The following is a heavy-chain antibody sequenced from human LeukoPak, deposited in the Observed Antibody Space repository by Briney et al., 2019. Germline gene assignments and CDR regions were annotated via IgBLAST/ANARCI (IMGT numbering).Heavy chain of an antibody. CDR3: ARAGGEWELLSYFDY. J-gene: IGHJ4*02. CDR1: GGSFSGYY. CDR2: INHSGST. D-gene: IGHD1-26*01. Sequence: SETLSLTCAVYGGSFSGYYWSWIRQPPGKGLEWIGEINHSGSTNYNPSLKSRVTISVDTSENQFSLKLSSVTAADTAVYYCARAGGEWELLSYFDYWGQGTLVTVSS. V-gene: IGHV4-34*01.